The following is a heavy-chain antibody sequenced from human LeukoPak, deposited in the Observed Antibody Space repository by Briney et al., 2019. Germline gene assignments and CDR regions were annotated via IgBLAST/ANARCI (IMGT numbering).Heavy chain of an antibody. D-gene: IGHD2-2*01. CDR3: AKDGLNYCSSTSCYWFDY. CDR1: GFTFSSYA. V-gene: IGHV3-23*01. Sequence: PGGSLRLSCAASGFTFSSYAMSWVRQAPGEGLEWVSAISGCGGSTYYADSVKGRFTISRDNSKNTLYLQMNSLRAEDTAVYYCAKDGLNYCSSTSCYWFDYWGQGTLVTVSS. CDR2: ISGCGGST. J-gene: IGHJ4*02.